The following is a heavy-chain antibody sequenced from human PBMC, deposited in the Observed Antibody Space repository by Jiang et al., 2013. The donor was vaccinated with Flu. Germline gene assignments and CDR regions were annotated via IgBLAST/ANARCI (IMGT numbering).Heavy chain of an antibody. D-gene: IGHD2-21*01. J-gene: IGHJ3*01. CDR1: GFTFSNYG. V-gene: IGHV3-30*02. CDR3: AKRSRKTGRISTAVVFTDAFDF. CDR2: IRYDGRNK. Sequence: VQLVESGGGVVQPGGSLRLSCAASGFTFSNYGMHWVRQAPGKGLEWVAFIRYDGRNKYYGDSVEGRFTVSRDNSQNTIYLQLSSLLTEDTAVYHCAKRSRKTGRISTAVVFTDAFDFWGQGTTVTVSS.